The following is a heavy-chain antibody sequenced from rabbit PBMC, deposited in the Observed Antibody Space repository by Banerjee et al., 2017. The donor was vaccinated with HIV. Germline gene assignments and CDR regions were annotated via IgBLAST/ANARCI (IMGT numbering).Heavy chain of an antibody. V-gene: IGHV1S43*01. CDR3: ARDTNGVPYATFNL. CDR2: IGTSTGNT. Sequence: QQQLEESGGGLVKPGGTLTLICKASGIDFSGYYYMCWVRQAPGKGLELIACIGTSTGNTWYASWVNGRFTISKTSSTTVTLQMTSLTAADTATYFCARDTNGVPYATFNLWGQGTLVTVS. CDR1: GIDFSGYYY. J-gene: IGHJ4*01. D-gene: IGHD6-1*01.